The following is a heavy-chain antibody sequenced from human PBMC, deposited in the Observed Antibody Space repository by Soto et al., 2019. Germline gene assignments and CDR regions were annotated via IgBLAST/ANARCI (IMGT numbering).Heavy chain of an antibody. Sequence: SETLSLTCAVYGGSFSGYYWSWIRQPPGKGLEWIGEINHSGSTNYNPSLKSRVTISVDTSKNQFSLKLSSVTAADTAVYYCARGPKMGGSYYTDWGQGTLVTVSS. CDR3: ARGPKMGGSYYTD. D-gene: IGHD1-26*01. CDR2: INHSGST. J-gene: IGHJ4*02. V-gene: IGHV4-34*01. CDR1: GGSFSGYY.